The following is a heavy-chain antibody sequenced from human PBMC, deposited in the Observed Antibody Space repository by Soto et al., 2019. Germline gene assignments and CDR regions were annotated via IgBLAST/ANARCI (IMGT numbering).Heavy chain of an antibody. CDR3: AKGFYYDSSGYYYSNDAFDI. J-gene: IGHJ3*02. V-gene: IGHV3-30*18. CDR1: GFTFSSYG. Sequence: GGSLRLSCAASGFTFSSYGMHWVRQAPGKGLEWVAVISYDGSNKYYADSVKGRFTISRDNSKNTLYLQMNSLRAEDTAVYYFAKGFYYDSSGYYYSNDAFDIWGQGTMVTVSS. CDR2: ISYDGSNK. D-gene: IGHD3-22*01.